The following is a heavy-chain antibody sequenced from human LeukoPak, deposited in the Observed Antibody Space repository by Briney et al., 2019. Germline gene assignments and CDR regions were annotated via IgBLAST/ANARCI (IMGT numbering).Heavy chain of an antibody. CDR3: ASMLGYGLGSYPKRPFDY. CDR1: GGSFSGYY. J-gene: IGHJ4*02. CDR2: INHSGST. Sequence: PSETLSLTCAVYGGSFSGYYWSWIRQPPGKGLEWIGEINHSGSTNYNPSLKSRVTISVDTSKNQFSLKLSSVTAADTAVYYCASMLGYGLGSYPKRPFDYWGQGTLVTVSS. D-gene: IGHD3-10*01. V-gene: IGHV4-34*01.